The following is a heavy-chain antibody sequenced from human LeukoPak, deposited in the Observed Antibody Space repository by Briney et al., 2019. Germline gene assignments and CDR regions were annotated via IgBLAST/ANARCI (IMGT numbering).Heavy chain of an antibody. CDR1: GGSIRGYY. CDR3: ARVSSPAAGLNWFDP. CDR2: IYSSGST. D-gene: IGHD6-13*01. Sequence: PSETLSLTCNVSGGSIRGYYWSWIRQPPGKGLEWIGYIYSSGSTNYNPSLKSRVTMSVDTSKNQFSLKLSSVTAADTAVYYCARVSSPAAGLNWFDPWGQGTLVTVSS. J-gene: IGHJ5*02. V-gene: IGHV4-59*08.